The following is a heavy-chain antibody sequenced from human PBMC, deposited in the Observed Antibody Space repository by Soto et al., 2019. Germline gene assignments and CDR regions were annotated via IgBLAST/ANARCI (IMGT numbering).Heavy chain of an antibody. Sequence: AASVKVSCKASGYTLTSYGISWVRQAPGQGLEWMGWISAYNGNTNYAQKLQGRVTMTTDTSTSTAYMELRSLRSDDTAVYYCATSRPGIAAAVFDYWGQGTLVTVSS. J-gene: IGHJ4*02. D-gene: IGHD6-13*01. CDR2: ISAYNGNT. CDR3: ATSRPGIAAAVFDY. V-gene: IGHV1-18*01. CDR1: GYTLTSYG.